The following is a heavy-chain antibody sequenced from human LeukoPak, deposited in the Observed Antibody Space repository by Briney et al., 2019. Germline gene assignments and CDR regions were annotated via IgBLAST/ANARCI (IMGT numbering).Heavy chain of an antibody. CDR2: IRYKFNNYAT. D-gene: IGHD7-27*01. Sequence: GGSVKLSCASSVVTFSGSAIHWVRQACGKGLEGIGRIRYKFNNYATTYGVSVKGRHNISRDDSKITAYLQMNSLKLEDTAVYYCTLFRETGTTPRDFYQFTMDVWGQGTTVTVSS. V-gene: IGHV3-73*01. CDR3: TLFRETGTTPRDFYQFTMDV. J-gene: IGHJ6*02. CDR1: VVTFSGSA.